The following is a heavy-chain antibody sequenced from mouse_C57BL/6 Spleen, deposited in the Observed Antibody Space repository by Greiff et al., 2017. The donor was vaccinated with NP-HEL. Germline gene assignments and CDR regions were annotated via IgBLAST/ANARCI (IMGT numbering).Heavy chain of an antibody. CDR1: GFNIKDYY. CDR3: ARSWLLEAWFAY. V-gene: IGHV14-2*01. CDR2: IDPEDGET. Sequence: VQLQQSGAELVKPGASVKLSCTASGFNIKDYYMHWVKQRTEQGLEWIGRIDPEDGETKYAPKLQGKATITADTSSNTAYLQLSSLTSEYTAVYYCARSWLLEAWFAYWGQGTLVTVSA. J-gene: IGHJ3*01. D-gene: IGHD2-3*01.